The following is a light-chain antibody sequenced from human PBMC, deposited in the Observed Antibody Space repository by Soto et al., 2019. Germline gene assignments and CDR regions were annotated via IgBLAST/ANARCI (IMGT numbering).Light chain of an antibody. CDR3: QQGNSFPRT. V-gene: IGKV1-12*01. Sequence: DIQMTQSPSSVSASVGDRVTITCRSSQDISTWLAWFQQKPGEAPRLLIYTASSFHSGVPSRFSGSGSGTDFTLTISSLQPEDFATYECQQGNSFPRTFGGGTKVEIK. CDR2: TAS. J-gene: IGKJ4*01. CDR1: QDISTW.